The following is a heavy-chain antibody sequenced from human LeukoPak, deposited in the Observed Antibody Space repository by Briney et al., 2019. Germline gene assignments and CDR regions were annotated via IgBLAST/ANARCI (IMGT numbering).Heavy chain of an antibody. Sequence: PSETLSLTCTVSGGSISSGSYSWGWIRQPPGKGLEWIGSIYYSGGTYYNPSLKSRVTISVDTSKNQFSLKLSSVTAADTAVYYCARSPQGFLGVTRFDYWGQGTLVTVSS. CDR1: GGSISSGSYS. J-gene: IGHJ4*02. CDR3: ARSPQGFLGVTRFDY. V-gene: IGHV4-39*01. D-gene: IGHD3-16*01. CDR2: IYYSGGT.